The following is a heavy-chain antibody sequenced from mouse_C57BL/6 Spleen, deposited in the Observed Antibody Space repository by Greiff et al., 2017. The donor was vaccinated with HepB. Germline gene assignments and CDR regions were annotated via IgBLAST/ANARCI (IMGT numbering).Heavy chain of an antibody. CDR3: AGWLREMDD. Sequence: QVQLQQSGAELARPGASVKLSCKASGYTFTSYGMSWVKQRTGQGLEWIGEIYPRSGNTYYNVKFKGKATLTADKSSSTAYMELRSLTSEDSAVYFCAGWLREMDDWGKGTSVTVSS. CDR2: IYPRSGNT. V-gene: IGHV1-81*01. CDR1: GYTFTSYG. J-gene: IGHJ4*01. D-gene: IGHD2-2*01.